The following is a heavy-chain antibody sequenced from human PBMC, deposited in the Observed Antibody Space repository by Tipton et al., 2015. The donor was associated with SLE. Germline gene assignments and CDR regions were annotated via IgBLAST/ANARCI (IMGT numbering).Heavy chain of an antibody. Sequence: SLRLSCAASRFTFSNYAMSWVRQAPGKGLEWVSVIIGSGGSTYYADSVKGRFTISRDNSKNTLYLQMNSLRAEDTAVYYCAKGNVPLDYWGQGTLVTVSS. CDR1: RFTFSNYA. CDR2: IIGSGGST. D-gene: IGHD3-10*02. CDR3: AKGNVPLDY. V-gene: IGHV3-23*01. J-gene: IGHJ4*02.